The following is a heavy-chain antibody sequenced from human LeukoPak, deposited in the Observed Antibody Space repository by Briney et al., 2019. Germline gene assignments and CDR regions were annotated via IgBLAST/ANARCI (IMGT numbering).Heavy chain of an antibody. Sequence: GGSLRLSCAASGFTFSSYGIHWVRQAPGKGLEWVAVISYDGRSEYYAESLKGRFTISRDNSKNTLYLQMNSLRAEDTAVYYCARYPNSLTGYFHWGQGTLVTVSS. D-gene: IGHD3-9*01. V-gene: IGHV3-30*03. CDR2: ISYDGRSE. CDR3: ARYPNSLTGYFH. CDR1: GFTFSSYG. J-gene: IGHJ4*02.